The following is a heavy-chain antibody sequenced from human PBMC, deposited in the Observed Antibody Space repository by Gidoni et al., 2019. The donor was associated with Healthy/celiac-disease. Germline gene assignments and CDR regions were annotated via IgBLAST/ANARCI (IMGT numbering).Heavy chain of an antibody. V-gene: IGHV3-48*02. D-gene: IGHD2-15*01. CDR3: ARVHIVVVVAATNYGMDV. CDR1: GLTFSSYS. CDR2: ISSSSSTI. J-gene: IGHJ6*02. Sequence: EVQLVESGGGLVQPGGSLRLSCAASGLTFSSYSMNWVRQAPGKGLEWVSYISSSSSTIYYADSVKGRFTISRDNAKNSLYLQMNSLRDEDTAVYYCARVHIVVVVAATNYGMDVWGQGTTVTVSS.